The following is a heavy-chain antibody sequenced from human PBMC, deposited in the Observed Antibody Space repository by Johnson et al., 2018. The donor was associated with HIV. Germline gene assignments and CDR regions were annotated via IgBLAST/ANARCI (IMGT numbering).Heavy chain of an antibody. J-gene: IGHJ3*02. CDR3: AKIIGYSSGLEI. D-gene: IGHD6-19*01. CDR1: GFTFSDYA. Sequence: QVQLVESGGGLVQPGGSLRLSCAASGFTFSDYAMHWVRQAPGKGLEWVAVISYDGSNKYYVDSVKGRFTISRDNAKNSLYLQMNSLRAEDTAVYYCAKIIGYSSGLEIWGQGTMVTVSS. CDR2: ISYDGSNK. V-gene: IGHV3-30-3*02.